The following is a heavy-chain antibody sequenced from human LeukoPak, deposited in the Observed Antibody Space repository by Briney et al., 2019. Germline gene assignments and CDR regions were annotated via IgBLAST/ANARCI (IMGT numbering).Heavy chain of an antibody. Sequence: ASVKVSCKASGYTFTGYYMHWVRQAPGQGLEWMGWINPNSGGTNYAQKFQGRVTMTRDTSNSTAYMDLSRLRSDDTAVYYCARIRYYDSSGQDAFDIWGQGTMVTVSS. CDR2: INPNSGGT. CDR3: ARIRYYDSSGQDAFDI. V-gene: IGHV1-2*02. CDR1: GYTFTGYY. J-gene: IGHJ3*02. D-gene: IGHD3-22*01.